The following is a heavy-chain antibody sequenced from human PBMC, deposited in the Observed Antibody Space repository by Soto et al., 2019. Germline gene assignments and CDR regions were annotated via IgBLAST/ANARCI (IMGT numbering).Heavy chain of an antibody. D-gene: IGHD6-6*01. J-gene: IGHJ4*02. CDR2: IYPGDSDT. Sequence: GESLKISCKGSGYSFTSYWIGWVRQMPGKGLEWMGIIYPGDSDTRYSPSFQGQVTISADKSISTAYLQWSSLKASDTAMYYCARHSHYIAARPLYFDYWGQGTLVTVSS. CDR1: GYSFTSYW. V-gene: IGHV5-51*01. CDR3: ARHSHYIAARPLYFDY.